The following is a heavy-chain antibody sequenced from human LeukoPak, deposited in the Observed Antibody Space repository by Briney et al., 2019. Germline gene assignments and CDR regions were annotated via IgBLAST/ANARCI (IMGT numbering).Heavy chain of an antibody. Sequence: PSETLSLTCTVSGGSISSGDYYWSWIRQPPGKGLEWIGYIYYSGSTYYNPSLKSRVTISVDTSKNQFSLKLSSVTAADTAVYYCARHPSSRAWYSDYWGQGTLVTVSS. CDR2: IYYSGST. J-gene: IGHJ4*02. CDR3: ARHPSSRAWYSDY. D-gene: IGHD6-19*01. V-gene: IGHV4-30-4*01. CDR1: GGSISSGDYY.